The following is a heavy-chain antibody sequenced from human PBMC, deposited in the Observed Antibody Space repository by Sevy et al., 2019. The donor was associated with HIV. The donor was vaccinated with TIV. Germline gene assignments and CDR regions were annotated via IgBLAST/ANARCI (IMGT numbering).Heavy chain of an antibody. D-gene: IGHD1-26*01. J-gene: IGHJ4*02. Sequence: SETLSLTCTVSGGSISSGGHYWSWIRHHPGKGLEWIAYIYYSGNTYYNPSLKSRVAMSVDTSKNQFSLKLSSVTAADTAVYYCAREQAGATYFDYWGQGTLVTVSS. CDR2: IYYSGNT. V-gene: IGHV4-31*03. CDR3: AREQAGATYFDY. CDR1: GGSISSGGHY.